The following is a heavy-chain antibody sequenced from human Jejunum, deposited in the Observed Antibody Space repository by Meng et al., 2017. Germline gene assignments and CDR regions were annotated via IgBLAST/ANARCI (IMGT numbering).Heavy chain of an antibody. CDR1: GGSISSDNYY. D-gene: IGHD3-22*01. CDR3: ASDSSGYSKDAFDI. V-gene: IGHV4-61*02. Sequence: SETLSLTCTVSGGSISSDNYYWSWIRQPAGKGLEWIGRIYFTGTTNYNPSLKSRVSMSVDTSKNQFSLKLSSVTAADTAVYYCASDSSGYSKDAFDIWGRGTGVT. J-gene: IGHJ3*02. CDR2: IYFTGTT.